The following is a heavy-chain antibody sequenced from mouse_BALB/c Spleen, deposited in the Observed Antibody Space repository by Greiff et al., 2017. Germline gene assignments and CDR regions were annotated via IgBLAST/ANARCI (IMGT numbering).Heavy chain of an antibody. CDR1: GYTFSSYW. Sequence: VQLQQSGAELMKPGASVKISCKATGYTFSSYWIEWVKQRPGHGLEWIGEILPGSGSTNYNEKFKGKATFTADTSSNTAYMQLSSLTSEDSAVYYCARGGGRYAMDYWGQGTSVTVSS. V-gene: IGHV1-9*01. J-gene: IGHJ4*01. CDR3: ARGGGRYAMDY. CDR2: ILPGSGST.